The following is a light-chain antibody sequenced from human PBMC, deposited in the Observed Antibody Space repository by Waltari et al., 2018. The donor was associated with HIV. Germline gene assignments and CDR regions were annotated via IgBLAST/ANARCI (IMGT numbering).Light chain of an antibody. CDR3: AAWDDSLREV. CDR1: SSNIGRNF. Sequence: QSVLTQPPSASGTPGHSVTISCSGSSSNIGRNFVYWYQQLPGAASKLLIYRNNQRPSGVPDRFSGSKSGTSASLAISGLRSEDEADYYCAAWDDSLREVFGGGTKLTVL. J-gene: IGLJ3*02. CDR2: RNN. V-gene: IGLV1-47*01.